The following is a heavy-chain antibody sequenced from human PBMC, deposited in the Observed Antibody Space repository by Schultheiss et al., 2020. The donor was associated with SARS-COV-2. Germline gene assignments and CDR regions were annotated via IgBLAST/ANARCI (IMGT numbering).Heavy chain of an antibody. J-gene: IGHJ3*02. CDR1: GFSLSTSGVG. CDR2: IYWDDDK. D-gene: IGHD2-21*02. V-gene: IGHV2-5*02. CDR3: AHTLVVVTGDAFDI. Sequence: SGPTLVKPTQTLTLTCSFSGFSLSTSGVGVGWIRQPPGKALEWLALIYWDDDKRSSPSLKSRLTITKDTSKNQVVLTMTNMDPVDTATYYCAHTLVVVTGDAFDIWGQGTMVTVSS.